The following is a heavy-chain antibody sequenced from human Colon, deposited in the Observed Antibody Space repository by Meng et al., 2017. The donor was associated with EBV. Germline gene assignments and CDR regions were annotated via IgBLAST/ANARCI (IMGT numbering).Heavy chain of an antibody. Sequence: QITLKESGPTLVKPXQTLTLTCPFAGFSLSTSGVGVGWIRQPPGKALEWLALIYWDDDKRYRPSLKSRLTITKDTSKNEVVLTMTNMDPVDTATYFCALNHYVSGSYYQFGYWGQGTLVTVSS. V-gene: IGHV2-5*02. J-gene: IGHJ4*02. CDR1: GFSLSTSGVG. CDR2: IYWDDDK. CDR3: ALNHYVSGSYYQFGY. D-gene: IGHD3-10*01.